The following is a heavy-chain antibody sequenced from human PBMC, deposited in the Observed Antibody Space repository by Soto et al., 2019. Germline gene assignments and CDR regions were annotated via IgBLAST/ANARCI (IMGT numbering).Heavy chain of an antibody. CDR1: GGSISSYY. Sequence: KPSETLSLTCTVSGGSISSYYWSWIRQPPGKGLEWIGYVYFSGNTNYNPSLKSRVTISIDTSKNQFSLRLASVTAADTAFYYCGSVRPSGYVLSWGQGTLVTVSS. CDR2: VYFSGNT. D-gene: IGHD6-25*01. J-gene: IGHJ5*02. CDR3: GSVRPSGYVLS. V-gene: IGHV4-59*01.